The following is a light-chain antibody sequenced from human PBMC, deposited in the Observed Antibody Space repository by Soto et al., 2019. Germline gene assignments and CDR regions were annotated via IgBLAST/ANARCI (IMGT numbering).Light chain of an antibody. V-gene: IGLV1-51*01. CDR3: GTGDSGRSAVV. CDR2: DNH. J-gene: IGLJ2*01. CDR1: SSNIGNNY. Sequence: QSVLTQPPSVSAAPGQKVTISCSGSSSNIGNNYVSWYQQLPGTAPKLLIYDNHKRPSGIPDRFSGSKSGTSATLGITGLQTGDEAGYYCGTGDSGRSAVVFGGGTKVTV.